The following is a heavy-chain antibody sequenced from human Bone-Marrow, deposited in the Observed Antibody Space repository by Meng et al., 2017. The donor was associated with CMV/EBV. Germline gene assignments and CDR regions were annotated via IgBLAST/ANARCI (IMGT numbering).Heavy chain of an antibody. J-gene: IGHJ4*02. D-gene: IGHD2-2*01. CDR3: ARGAYCSSTSCYCGALDY. CDR1: GSCSGYY. V-gene: IGHV4-34*01. CDR2: INHSGST. Sequence: GSCSGYYGSWIRQPPGKGREWIGEINHSGSTNYNPSLKSRVTISVDTSKNKFSLKLSSVTAADTAVYYCARGAYCSSTSCYCGALDYWGQGTLVTVSS.